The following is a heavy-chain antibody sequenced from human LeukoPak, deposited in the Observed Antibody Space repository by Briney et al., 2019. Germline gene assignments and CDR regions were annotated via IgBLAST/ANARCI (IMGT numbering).Heavy chain of an antibody. D-gene: IGHD1-26*01. V-gene: IGHV4-61*02. Sequence: KPSETLSLTCTVSGGSISSGSYYWSWIRQPAGKGLEWIGRIYTSGSTNYNPSLKSRVTISVDTSKNQFSLKLSSVTAADTAVYYCARTIVGATDYWGQGTPVTVSS. J-gene: IGHJ4*02. CDR3: ARTIVGATDY. CDR2: IYTSGST. CDR1: GGSISSGSYY.